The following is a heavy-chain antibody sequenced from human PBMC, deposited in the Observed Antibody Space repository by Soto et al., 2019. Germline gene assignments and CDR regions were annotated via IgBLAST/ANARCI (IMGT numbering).Heavy chain of an antibody. V-gene: IGHV3-30-3*01. D-gene: IGHD3-3*01. CDR3: ARNMRPFWDGSYSPSISPDY. J-gene: IGHJ4*02. CDR2: ISYDGSNK. Sequence: QVQLVESGGGVVQPGRSLRLSCAASGFTFSIYAMNWVRQAPGKGLEWVAVISYDGSNKYYADSVKGRFTISRDNSKNTLYLQMNSLTAEDTAVYYCARNMRPFWDGSYSPSISPDYWGQGTLVTVSS. CDR1: GFTFSIYA.